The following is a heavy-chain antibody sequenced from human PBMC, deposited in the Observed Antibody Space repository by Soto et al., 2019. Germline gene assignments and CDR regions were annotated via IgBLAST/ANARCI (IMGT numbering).Heavy chain of an antibody. J-gene: IGHJ6*02. D-gene: IGHD5-12*01. V-gene: IGHV1-18*01. CDR1: GGTFSSYA. CDR3: ARDPRSGYDSYYYHYGMDV. Sequence: ASVKVSCKASGGTFSSYAISWVRQAPGQGLEWMGWISAYNGNTNYAQKLQGRVTMTTDTSTSTAYMELRSLRSDDTAVYYCARDPRSGYDSYYYHYGMDVWGQGTTVTVSS. CDR2: ISAYNGNT.